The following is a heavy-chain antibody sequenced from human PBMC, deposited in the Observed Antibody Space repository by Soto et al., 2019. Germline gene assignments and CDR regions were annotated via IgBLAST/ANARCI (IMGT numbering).Heavy chain of an antibody. J-gene: IGHJ2*01. CDR3: XXXXGRYFDL. CDR2: LSASGRT. CDR1: GDSIGNFY. Sequence: QVHLQESGPGLVKPSETLSLTCAISGDSIGNFYWSWIRQPAGKGLESLGRLSASGRTNYSPSLQSRVTMSLDRSKNRFSLRLTXXSAXXXAXXXXXXXXGRYFDLWGRGTLVTVSS. V-gene: IGHV4-4*07. D-gene: IGHD3-16*01.